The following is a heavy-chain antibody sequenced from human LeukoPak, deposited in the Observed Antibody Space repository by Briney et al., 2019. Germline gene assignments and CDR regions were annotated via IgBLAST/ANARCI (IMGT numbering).Heavy chain of an antibody. D-gene: IGHD3-22*01. J-gene: IGHJ4*02. CDR3: ARGPHYYDSSGYSY. CDR2: IYYSGST. Sequence: PSETLSLTCTVSGCSISSYYWSWIRQPPGKGLEWIGYIYYSGSTNYNPSLKSRVTISVDTSKNQFSRKLSSVTAADTAVYYCARGPHYYDSSGYSYWGQGTLVTVS. CDR1: GCSISSYY. V-gene: IGHV4-59*01.